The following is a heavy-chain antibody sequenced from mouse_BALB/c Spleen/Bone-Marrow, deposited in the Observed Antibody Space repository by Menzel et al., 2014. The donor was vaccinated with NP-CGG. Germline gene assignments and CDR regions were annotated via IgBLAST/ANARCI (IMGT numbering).Heavy chain of an antibody. CDR1: GYTFSSYW. Sequence: QVQLKQSGAELMKPGASVKISCKATGYTFSSYWLEFIKQRPGHGLEWIGEILPGSGSTHYNEKFKGRATFTADTSSNTAYMQLSSLTSEDSAVYYCARGIRNYFDYWGQGTTLTVSS. J-gene: IGHJ2*01. D-gene: IGHD3-2*02. CDR3: ARGIRNYFDY. V-gene: IGHV1-9*01. CDR2: ILPGSGST.